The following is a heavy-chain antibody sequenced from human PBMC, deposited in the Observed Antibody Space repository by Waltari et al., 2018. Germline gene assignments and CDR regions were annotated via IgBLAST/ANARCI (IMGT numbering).Heavy chain of an antibody. CDR1: GFTFANYA. Sequence: EMQLVESGGGLVQPGRSLRLSCAAPGFTFANYAMHWVRQAPGKGLEWVSGITWNIANIGYADSVQGRFTISRDNAKYSLYLQLNSLRAEDTALYYCAKGGGIRDAFDIWGQGTMVTVSS. CDR3: AKGGGIRDAFDI. V-gene: IGHV3-9*01. J-gene: IGHJ3*02. CDR2: ITWNIANI. D-gene: IGHD1-26*01.